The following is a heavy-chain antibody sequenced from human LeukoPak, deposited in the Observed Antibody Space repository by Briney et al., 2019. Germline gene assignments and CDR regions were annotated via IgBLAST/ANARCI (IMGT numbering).Heavy chain of an antibody. CDR1: GFTFSTYA. CDR3: TRNRVADTTEFAY. Sequence: GGSLRLSCAASGFTFSTYAMSWVRLAPGKGLEFASALYPGGKTYYADSVKGRFTISSDTSKNTVDVQMTSLRTEDTAIYYCTRNRVADTTEFAYWGQGTRVTVSS. CDR2: LYPGGKT. D-gene: IGHD6-19*01. J-gene: IGHJ4*02. V-gene: IGHV3-23*01.